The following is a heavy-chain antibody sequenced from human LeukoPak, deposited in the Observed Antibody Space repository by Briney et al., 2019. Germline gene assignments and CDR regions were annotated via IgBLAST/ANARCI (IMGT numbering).Heavy chain of an antibody. D-gene: IGHD3-16*01. V-gene: IGHV1-2*02. Sequence: ASVKVSCKASGYTFTGNYMHWVRHAPGQGIEWMGWIKPNNGDTHYEQNFQSRVTMTSETTISTPYIELRRLTSEETAPCYCAGGQGSSWFDYWGERTLVTVSS. J-gene: IGHJ5*01. CDR1: GYTFTGNY. CDR2: IKPNNGDT. CDR3: AGGQGSSWFDY.